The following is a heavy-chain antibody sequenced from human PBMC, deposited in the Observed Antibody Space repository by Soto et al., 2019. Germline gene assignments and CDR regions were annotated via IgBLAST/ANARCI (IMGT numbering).Heavy chain of an antibody. V-gene: IGHV3-30-3*01. CDR1: GFTFSSYA. D-gene: IGHD2-2*02. Sequence: GGSLRLSCAASGFTFSSYAMHWVRQAPGKGLEWVAVISYDGSNKYYADSVKGRFTISRDNSKNTLYLQMNSLRAEDTAVYYCARDLSSAIPDYYYGMDVWGQGTTVTVSS. CDR3: ARDLSSAIPDYYYGMDV. CDR2: ISYDGSNK. J-gene: IGHJ6*02.